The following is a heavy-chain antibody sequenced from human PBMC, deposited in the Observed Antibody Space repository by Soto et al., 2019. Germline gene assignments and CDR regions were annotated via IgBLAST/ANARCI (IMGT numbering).Heavy chain of an antibody. CDR2: INWNSGSM. V-gene: IGHV3-9*01. CDR1: GFTFDDYA. D-gene: IGHD3-3*01. CDR3: AKGTGYDFWSGYRGIDY. J-gene: IGHJ4*02. Sequence: EVQLVESGGGLVQPGGSLRLSCAASGFTFDDYAMHWVRQAPGKGLAWVAGINWNSGSMGYADSVKGRFTIARDNAKNSLYLQMNSLRAEDTALYYWAKGTGYDFWSGYRGIDYWGQGTLVTVSS.